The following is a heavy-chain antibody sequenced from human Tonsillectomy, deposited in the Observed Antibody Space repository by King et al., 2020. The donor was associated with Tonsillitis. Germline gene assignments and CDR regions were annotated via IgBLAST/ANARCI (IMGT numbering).Heavy chain of an antibody. Sequence: VQLVESAGGLVQPGGSLRLSCAASGFTFSSYAMSWVRQAPGEGLEWVSIIYSGSSRTYYVDSVKGRFNISRDDSNNTLYLQMNNLRAEDTAVYYCARDTAGRGWYFDLWGRGTLVTVSS. V-gene: IGHV3-23*03. CDR1: GFTFSSYA. J-gene: IGHJ2*01. D-gene: IGHD1-26*01. CDR2: IYSGSSRT. CDR3: ARDTAGRGWYFDL.